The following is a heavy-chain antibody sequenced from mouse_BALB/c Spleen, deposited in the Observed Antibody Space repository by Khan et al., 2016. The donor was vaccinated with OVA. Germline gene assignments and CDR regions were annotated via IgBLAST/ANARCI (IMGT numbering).Heavy chain of an antibody. J-gene: IGHJ3*01. CDR3: TRHSVVAWFTY. CDR2: IDPFSGGT. V-gene: IGHV1S135*01. D-gene: IGHD2-12*01. Sequence: VQLQQSGPELMKPGASVKISCKASGYSFTNYYIHWVIQSHGKSLEWIGYIDPFSGGTTYNQKFKGKATLTVDKSSSTAYIHLSNLTSEDSAVYDCTRHSVVAWFTYWGQGTLVTVSA. CDR1: GYSFTNYY.